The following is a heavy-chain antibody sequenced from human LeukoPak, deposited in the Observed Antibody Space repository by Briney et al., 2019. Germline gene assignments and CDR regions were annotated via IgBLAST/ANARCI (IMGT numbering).Heavy chain of an antibody. J-gene: IGHJ6*03. Sequence: SETLSLTCTVSGASVSSYYWIWIRQPAGRGLEWIGRIDASGSTNYNPSLKSRVTISVDTSKNQFSLKLSSVTAADTAVYYCARDTAMDYYYYYMDVWGKGTTVTVSS. CDR3: ARDTAMDYYYYYMDV. V-gene: IGHV4-4*07. CDR2: IDASGST. CDR1: GASVSSYY. D-gene: IGHD5-18*01.